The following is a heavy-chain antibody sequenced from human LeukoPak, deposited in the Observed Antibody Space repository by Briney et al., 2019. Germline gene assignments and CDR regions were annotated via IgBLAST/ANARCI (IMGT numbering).Heavy chain of an antibody. CDR1: GFTFSSYS. V-gene: IGHV3-48*04. D-gene: IGHD1-26*01. CDR2: ISSSSSTI. CDR3: GSPISLRATGNC. J-gene: IGHJ4*02. Sequence: GGSLRLSCAASGFTFSSYSMNWVRQAPGKGLEWVSYISSSSSTIYYADSVKGRFTISRDNAENSLYLQMNSLRAEDTAVYHCGSPISLRATGNCWGQGTLVTVSS.